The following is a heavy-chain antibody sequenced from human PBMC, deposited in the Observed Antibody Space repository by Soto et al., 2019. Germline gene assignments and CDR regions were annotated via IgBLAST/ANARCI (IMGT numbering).Heavy chain of an antibody. Sequence: GGSLRLSCAASGFTFSNAWMNWVRQAPGKGLEWVGRIKSKTDGGTTDYAAPVKGRFTISRDDSKNTLYLQMNSLKTEDTAVYYCTTGIRVDIVATIVLRYFDYWGQGTLVTVSS. CDR2: IKSKTDGGTT. V-gene: IGHV3-15*07. J-gene: IGHJ4*02. CDR1: GFTFSNAW. D-gene: IGHD5-12*01. CDR3: TTGIRVDIVATIVLRYFDY.